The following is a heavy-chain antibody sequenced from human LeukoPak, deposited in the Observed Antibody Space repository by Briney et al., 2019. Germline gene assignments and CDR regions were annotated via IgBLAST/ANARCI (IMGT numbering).Heavy chain of an antibody. CDR3: AKGEGYYGSGSYSEFDY. J-gene: IGHJ4*02. Sequence: PGGSLRLSCAASGFTFSSYSMNWVRQAPGKGLEWVSAISGSGGSTYYADSVKGRFTISRDNSKNTLYLQMNSLRAEDTAVYYCAKGEGYYGSGSYSEFDYWGQGTLVTVSS. D-gene: IGHD3-10*01. CDR1: GFTFSSYS. V-gene: IGHV3-23*01. CDR2: ISGSGGST.